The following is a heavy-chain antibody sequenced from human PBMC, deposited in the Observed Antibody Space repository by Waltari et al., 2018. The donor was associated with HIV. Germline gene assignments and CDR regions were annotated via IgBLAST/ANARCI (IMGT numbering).Heavy chain of an antibody. CDR1: GFTFSSYE. V-gene: IGHV3-48*03. D-gene: IGHD3-10*01. CDR3: AREGITMVRGLDY. Sequence: EVQLVESGGGLVQPGGSLRLSCAASGFTFSSYEMNWVRQAPGKGLEWVSYISSSGSTIYYADSVKGRFTISRDNAKNSLYLQMNSLRAEDTAVYYCAREGITMVRGLDYWGQGTLVTVSS. J-gene: IGHJ4*02. CDR2: ISSSGSTI.